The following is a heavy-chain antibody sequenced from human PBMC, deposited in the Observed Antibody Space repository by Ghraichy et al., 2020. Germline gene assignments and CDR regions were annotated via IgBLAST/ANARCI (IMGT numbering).Heavy chain of an antibody. D-gene: IGHD5-24*01. Sequence: ETLSLTCTVSGGSISSYYWSWIRQPPGKGLEWIGYIYYSGSTNYNPSLKSRVTISVDTSKNQFSLKLSSVTAADTAVYYCARGATGYYFDYWGQGTLVTVSS. CDR3: ARGATGYYFDY. CDR2: IYYSGST. J-gene: IGHJ4*02. CDR1: GGSISSYY. V-gene: IGHV4-59*01.